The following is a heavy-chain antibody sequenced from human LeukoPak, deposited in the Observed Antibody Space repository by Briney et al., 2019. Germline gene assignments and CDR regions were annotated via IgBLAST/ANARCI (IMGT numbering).Heavy chain of an antibody. J-gene: IGHJ4*02. Sequence: GGSLRLSCAASGNYWMHWVRQAPGKGLVWVSHINSDGSWTSYADSVKGRFTISRDNAKNSLYLQMNTLRADDTAVYYCARDGFGTGSNWGQGTLVTVSS. D-gene: IGHD3-16*01. CDR3: ARDGFGTGSN. CDR2: INSDGSWT. CDR1: GNYW. V-gene: IGHV3-74*01.